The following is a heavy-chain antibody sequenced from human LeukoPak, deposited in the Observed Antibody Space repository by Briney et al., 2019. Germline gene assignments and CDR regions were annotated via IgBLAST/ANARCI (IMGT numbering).Heavy chain of an antibody. CDR3: TRVQAGRSGLMGA. J-gene: IGHJ6*02. V-gene: IGHV3-74*01. CDR1: GFSLSGYW. CDR2: ISPEGSGT. Sequence: PGGSLRLSCAASGFSLSGYWMHWVRQAPGKGLVWVSRISPEGSGTTYADSVKGRFTISRDNSKNTLYLQMNSLRDEDAAVYHCTRVQAGRSGLMGAWGRGTTVTVSS. D-gene: IGHD2-8*02.